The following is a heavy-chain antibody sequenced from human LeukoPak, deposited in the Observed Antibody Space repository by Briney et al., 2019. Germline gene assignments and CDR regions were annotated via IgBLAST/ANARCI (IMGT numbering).Heavy chain of an antibody. CDR1: GFTFSSYG. J-gene: IGHJ4*02. Sequence: AGSLTLSCAASGFTFSSYGMHWVRQAPSRGRDGVAFIRYDGRNKYYADSVKGRFFISRDNSKTTLYLQMNSLRAEDTALYYCAKDLFRGYYGSDGDYWGQGNL. V-gene: IGHV3-30*02. CDR3: AKDLFRGYYGSDGDY. D-gene: IGHD3-10*01. CDR2: IRYDGRNK.